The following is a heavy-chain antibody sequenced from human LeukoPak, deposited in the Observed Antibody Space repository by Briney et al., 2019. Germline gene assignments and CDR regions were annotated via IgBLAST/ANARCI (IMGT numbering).Heavy chain of an antibody. CDR3: ARVPWKQWLVRGKVYDY. D-gene: IGHD6-19*01. V-gene: IGHV4-34*01. Sequence: SETLSLTCAVYGGSFSGYYWSWIRQPPGKGLEWIGEINHSESTNYNPSLKSRVTISVDTSKNQFSLKLSSVTAADTAVYYCARVPWKQWLVRGKVYDYWGQGTLVTVSS. CDR1: GGSFSGYY. CDR2: INHSEST. J-gene: IGHJ4*02.